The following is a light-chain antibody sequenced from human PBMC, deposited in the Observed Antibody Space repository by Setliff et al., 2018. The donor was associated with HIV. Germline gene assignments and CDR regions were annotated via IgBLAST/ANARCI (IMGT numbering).Light chain of an antibody. CDR1: SSDVGGYKH. CDR3: SSYTDCSAYV. V-gene: IGLV2-14*01. Sequence: QSALTQAASVSGSPGQSITISCTGTSSDVGGYKHVSWYQQHPGKAPKLMIYEVSNRPSGVSNRFSGSKSGNTASLTISGLQAEDEADYYCSSYTDCSAYVFGTGTKVTVL. CDR2: EVS. J-gene: IGLJ1*01.